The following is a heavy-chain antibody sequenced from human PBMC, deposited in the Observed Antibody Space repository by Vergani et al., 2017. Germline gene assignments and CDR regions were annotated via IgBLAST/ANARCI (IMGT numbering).Heavy chain of an antibody. Sequence: QVQLVESGGGVVQPGRSLRLSCAASGFTFSSYGMHWVRQAPGKGLEWVAVISYDGSNKYYADSVKGRFTISRDNSKNTLYLQMNSLRAEDTAVYYCARDSYDSSGYYYGYGSDTLHFDYWGQGTLVTVSS. CDR2: ISYDGSNK. V-gene: IGHV3-30*03. CDR3: ARDSYDSSGYYYGYGSDTLHFDY. CDR1: GFTFSSYG. J-gene: IGHJ4*02. D-gene: IGHD3-22*01.